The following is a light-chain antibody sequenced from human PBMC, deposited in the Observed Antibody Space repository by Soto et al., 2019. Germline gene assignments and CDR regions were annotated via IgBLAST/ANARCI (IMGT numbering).Light chain of an antibody. CDR1: QSISTY. J-gene: IGKJ2*01. CDR3: QQSYSTPRN. Sequence: DIQMTQSPSSLSASVGDRVTITCRASQSISTYLNWYQQKPGKAPKLLIYAASSFQSGVPSRFSGSGSGTDFTLTISSLQPEDFATYYCQQSYSTPRNFGQGTQLAIK. CDR2: AAS. V-gene: IGKV1-39*01.